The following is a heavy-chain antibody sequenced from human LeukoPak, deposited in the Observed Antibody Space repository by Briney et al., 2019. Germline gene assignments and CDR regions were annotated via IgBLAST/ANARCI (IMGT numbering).Heavy chain of an antibody. CDR2: INHSGST. CDR1: GGSFSGYY. Sequence: PSETLSLTCAVYGGSFSGYYWSWIRQPPGKGLEWIGGINHSGSTNYNPSLKSRVTISVDTSKNQLSLKLSSVTAADTAVYYCARGEYYYDSSGYYYGYWGQGTLVTVSS. V-gene: IGHV4-34*01. J-gene: IGHJ4*02. D-gene: IGHD3-22*01. CDR3: ARGEYYYDSSGYYYGY.